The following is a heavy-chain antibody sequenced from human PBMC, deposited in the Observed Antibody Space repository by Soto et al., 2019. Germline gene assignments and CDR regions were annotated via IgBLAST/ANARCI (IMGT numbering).Heavy chain of an antibody. V-gene: IGHV3-23*01. CDR2: ISGSGGST. CDR1: GFTFNSYA. Sequence: PGGSLRLSCAASGFTFNSYAMSWVRQAPGEGLEWVSAISGSGGSTYYADSVKGRFTISRDNSKDTLSLQMNSLRAYDTAVYYCAKNDLYYYDGYNYWGQGTLVTVSA. CDR3: AKNDLYYYDGYNY. J-gene: IGHJ4*02. D-gene: IGHD3-22*01.